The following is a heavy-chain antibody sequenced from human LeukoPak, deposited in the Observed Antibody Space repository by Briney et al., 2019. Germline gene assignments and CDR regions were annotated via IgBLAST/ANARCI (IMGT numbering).Heavy chain of an antibody. Sequence: ASVKVSCKASGYTFITYPMNWVRQAPGQGLEWMGWINTNPGSPTYAQGLTGRFVFSLDTSVSTAFLQVNSLKAEDTALYYCVRGIDTTGYFNYWGQGTLVTVSS. D-gene: IGHD3-22*01. CDR3: VRGIDTTGYFNY. CDR2: INTNPGSP. J-gene: IGHJ4*02. CDR1: GYTFITYP. V-gene: IGHV7-4-1*02.